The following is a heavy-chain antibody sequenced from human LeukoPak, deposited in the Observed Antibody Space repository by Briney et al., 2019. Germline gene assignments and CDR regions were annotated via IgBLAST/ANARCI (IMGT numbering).Heavy chain of an antibody. V-gene: IGHV4-59*08. J-gene: IGHJ5*02. CDR1: GGSNSSFY. CDR3: AASVEDTAPLVPFDP. CDR2: IFDSGST. Sequence: SHTLSLPRTAYGGSNSSFYWSWIRQPPGKGLEWIGYIFDSGSTNYNPSLQSRVTISADTSKKQFSLKLSSVTAADTAVYYCAASVEDTAPLVPFDPWGQGTLVTVSS. D-gene: IGHD1-14*01.